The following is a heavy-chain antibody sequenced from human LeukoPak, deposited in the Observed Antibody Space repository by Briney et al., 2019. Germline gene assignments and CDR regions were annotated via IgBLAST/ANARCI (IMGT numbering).Heavy chain of an antibody. V-gene: IGHV4-31*03. CDR3: ANYGAGTYRFDP. D-gene: IGHD3-10*01. J-gene: IGHJ5*02. Sequence: SETLSLTCTVSGASINSGGYCWSWIRQHPGRSLEWIGYICYSGTTYYNPSLKSRVTISVDMSENQFSLKLSSVTAADTAVYYCANYGAGTYRFDPWGQGTLVTVPS. CDR2: ICYSGTT. CDR1: GASINSGGYC.